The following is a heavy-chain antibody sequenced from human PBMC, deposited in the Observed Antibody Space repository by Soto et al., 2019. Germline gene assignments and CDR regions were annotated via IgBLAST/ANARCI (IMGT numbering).Heavy chain of an antibody. CDR2: INHSGST. CDR3: ARGPDSTRGVIIYYFDY. V-gene: IGHV4-34*01. D-gene: IGHD3-10*01. Sequence: KLSETLSLTCAVYGGSFSGYYWSWVRQPPGEGLEWIGEINHSGSTNYNPSLKSRVTISVDTSKNQFSLKLSSVTAADTAVYYCARGPDSTRGVIIYYFDYWGQGTLVTVSS. J-gene: IGHJ4*02. CDR1: GGSFSGYY.